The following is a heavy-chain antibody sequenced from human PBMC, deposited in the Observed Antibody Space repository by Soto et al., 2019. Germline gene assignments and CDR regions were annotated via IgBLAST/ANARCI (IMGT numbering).Heavy chain of an antibody. Sequence: PSETLSLTCAVYGGSFSGYYWSWIRQPPGKGLEWIGEINHSGSTNYNPSPKSRVTISVDTSKNQFSLKLSSVTAADTAVYYCARGQYDLAGGYDSSGYGFEIWGQGTMVTVSS. D-gene: IGHD3-22*01. V-gene: IGHV4-34*01. J-gene: IGHJ3*02. CDR1: GGSFSGYY. CDR2: INHSGST. CDR3: ARGQYDLAGGYDSSGYGFEI.